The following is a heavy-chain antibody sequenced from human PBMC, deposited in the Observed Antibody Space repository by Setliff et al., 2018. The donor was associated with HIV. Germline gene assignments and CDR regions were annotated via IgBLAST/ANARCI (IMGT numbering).Heavy chain of an antibody. Sequence: GGSLRLSCAASGFTFSTTWMYWVRQAPGKGLVWVSRINSDGTSTTYADSVKGRFTISRDNAKNTLYLQMNSLRAEDTAVYYCTTWQGYSGSSRAFDYWGQGRLVTVSS. D-gene: IGHD1-26*01. J-gene: IGHJ4*02. CDR3: TTWQGYSGSSRAFDY. CDR1: GFTFSTTW. V-gene: IGHV3-74*01. CDR2: INSDGTST.